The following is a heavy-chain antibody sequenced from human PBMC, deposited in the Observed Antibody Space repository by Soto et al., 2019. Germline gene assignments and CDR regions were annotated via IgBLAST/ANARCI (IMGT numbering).Heavy chain of an antibody. Sequence: QLQLQESGPGLVKPSETLSLTCTVSGGSISSSSYYWGWIRQPPGKGLEWIGSIYYSGSTYYNPSLKSRVTISVDPSKNPFSLKLSSVTAADTAVYYCARLGRIAVAGLGFGYWGQGTLVTVSS. CDR2: IYYSGST. CDR1: GGSISSSSYY. CDR3: ARLGRIAVAGLGFGY. D-gene: IGHD6-19*01. J-gene: IGHJ4*02. V-gene: IGHV4-39*01.